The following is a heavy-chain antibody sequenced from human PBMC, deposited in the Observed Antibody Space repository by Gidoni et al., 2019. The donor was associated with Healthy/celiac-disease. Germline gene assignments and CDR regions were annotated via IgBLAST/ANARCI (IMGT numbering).Heavy chain of an antibody. CDR3: ARDLGTGDNWFDP. CDR1: GFTFSSYS. Sequence: EVQLVESGGGLVTPGGSLRLSCAASGFTFSSYSMNWVRQAPGTGLEGVSSISSSSSYIYYADSVKGRFTISRDNAKNSLYLQMNSLRAEDTAVYYCARDLGTGDNWFDPWGQGTLVTVSS. V-gene: IGHV3-21*01. CDR2: ISSSSSYI. J-gene: IGHJ5*02. D-gene: IGHD7-27*01.